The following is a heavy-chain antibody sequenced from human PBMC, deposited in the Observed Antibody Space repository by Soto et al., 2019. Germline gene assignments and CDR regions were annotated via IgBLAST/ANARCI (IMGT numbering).Heavy chain of an antibody. Sequence: ASVKVSCKASGYTFTSYGISWVRQAPGQGLEWMGWISAYNGNTNYAQKLQGRVTMTTDTSTSTAYMELRSLRSDDTAVYYCARTNDDILTGYPPIYFDYWGQGTLVTVS. V-gene: IGHV1-18*01. CDR3: ARTNDDILTGYPPIYFDY. D-gene: IGHD3-9*01. J-gene: IGHJ4*02. CDR2: ISAYNGNT. CDR1: GYTFTSYG.